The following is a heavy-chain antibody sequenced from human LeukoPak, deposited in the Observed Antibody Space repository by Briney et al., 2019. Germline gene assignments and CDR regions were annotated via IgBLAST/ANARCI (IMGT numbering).Heavy chain of an antibody. V-gene: IGHV4-39*01. J-gene: IGHJ6*03. Sequence: SETLSLTCTVSGGSISSSSYYWSWIRQPPGQRLEWIGSIYCSGDTYYNPSLKSRRVTISVDTSKNQFSLRLSSVTAADTAVYYCARHQWHYYYYMGVWGKGSTVTVSS. CDR2: IYCSGDT. D-gene: IGHD6-19*01. CDR3: ARHQWHYYYYMGV. CDR1: GGSISSSSYY.